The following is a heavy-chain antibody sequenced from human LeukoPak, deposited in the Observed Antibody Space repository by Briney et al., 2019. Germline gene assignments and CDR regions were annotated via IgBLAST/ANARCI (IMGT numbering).Heavy chain of an antibody. J-gene: IGHJ4*02. Sequence: PSETLSLTCAVYGGSFSGYYWIWIRQPPGKGLEWIGEINHSGSTSYNPSLKSRVTISVDTSKNQFSLKLSSVTAADTAVYYCARDPTLSRWFVVWGQGTLVTVSS. D-gene: IGHD2-15*01. V-gene: IGHV4-34*01. CDR1: GGSFSGYY. CDR2: INHSGST. CDR3: ARDPTLSRWFVV.